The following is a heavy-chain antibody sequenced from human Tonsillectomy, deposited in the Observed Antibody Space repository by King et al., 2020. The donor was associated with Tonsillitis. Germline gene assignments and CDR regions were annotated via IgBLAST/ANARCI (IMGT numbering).Heavy chain of an antibody. CDR1: GFTFSTYE. CDR2: ISSTGRSI. J-gene: IGHJ4*02. CDR3: AGDAVQLTTVVIYYFDY. V-gene: IGHV3-48*03. Sequence: VQLVESGGGLVQPGGSLRLSCAASGFTFSTYEMNWVRQAPGKGLEWISYISSTGRSIYYADSVKGRFTISRDNAKHSLYLQMDSLRAEDTAVYYCAGDAVQLTTVVIYYFDYWGQGSLVTVSS. D-gene: IGHD4-23*01.